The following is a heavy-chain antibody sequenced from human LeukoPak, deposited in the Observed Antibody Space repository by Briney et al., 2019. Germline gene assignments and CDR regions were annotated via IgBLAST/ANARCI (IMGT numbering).Heavy chain of an antibody. Sequence: SETLSLTCSVSGDSIITYYWSWIRQPAGEGLEWIGRIYSTGSTNYNPSLKSRVTMSVDTSKNQFSLKLSSVTAADTAVYYCARDAGNYRSGGLDYWGQGTLVIVSS. CDR3: ARDAGNYRSGGLDY. CDR2: IYSTGST. J-gene: IGHJ4*02. V-gene: IGHV4-4*07. CDR1: GDSIITYY. D-gene: IGHD3-10*01.